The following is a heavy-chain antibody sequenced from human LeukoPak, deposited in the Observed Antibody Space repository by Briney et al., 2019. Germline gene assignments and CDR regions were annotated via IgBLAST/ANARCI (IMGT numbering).Heavy chain of an antibody. CDR1: GYNFISNG. Sequence: ASVKVSCKASGYNFISNGIVWVRQAPGQGLEWVGWVSHKTGKSNFAQKIQDRVTMTTDTSTTTAYMELRSLRSDDTAVYFCAMIAVSGTSLLYFFDNWGQGTLVIVSS. J-gene: IGHJ4*02. V-gene: IGHV1-18*01. CDR3: AMIAVSGTSLLYFFDN. D-gene: IGHD6-19*01. CDR2: VSHKTGKS.